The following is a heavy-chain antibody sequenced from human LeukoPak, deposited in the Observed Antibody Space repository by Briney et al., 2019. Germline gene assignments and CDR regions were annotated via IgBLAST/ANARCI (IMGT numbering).Heavy chain of an antibody. D-gene: IGHD5-24*01. V-gene: IGHV3-23*01. Sequence: GGSHRLSCAASGFTFSSYAMSWVRQAPAKGLEWVSAISSSGGSSYYGDSVKVRFTISRDNSKNTLYLQMNSLRVEDTAVYYCAKDPYGYNSCPFDYWGQGTL. J-gene: IGHJ4*02. CDR3: AKDPYGYNSCPFDY. CDR1: GFTFSSYA. CDR2: ISSSGGSS.